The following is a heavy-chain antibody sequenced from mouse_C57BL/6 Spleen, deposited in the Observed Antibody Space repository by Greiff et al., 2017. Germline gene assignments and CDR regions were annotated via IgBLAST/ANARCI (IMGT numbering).Heavy chain of an antibody. CDR3: ARLVSGAMDY. V-gene: IGHV1-61*01. J-gene: IGHJ4*01. D-gene: IGHD1-1*02. CDR1: GYTFTSYW. CDR2: IYPSDSET. Sequence: QVQLQQPGAELVRPGSSVKLSCKASGYTFTSYWMDWVKQRPGQGLEWIGNIYPSDSETHYNQKFKDKATLTVDKSSSTAYMQLSSLTSEDSAVYYCARLVSGAMDYGGQGTSVTVSS.